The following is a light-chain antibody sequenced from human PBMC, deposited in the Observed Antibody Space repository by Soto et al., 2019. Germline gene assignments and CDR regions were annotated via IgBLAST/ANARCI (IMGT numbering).Light chain of an antibody. V-gene: IGKV3-11*01. CDR1: QSVSSSY. CDR3: QQRTNSQST. CDR2: GAS. J-gene: IGKJ4*01. Sequence: EILLTQSPGTLPLSPGERATLSCGAGQSVSSSYLAWYQQKPGQAPRLLIYGASNRATGIPARFSGSGSGTDYTLTISSLEPEDFEVYYCQQRTNSQSTFGGGTKVDIK.